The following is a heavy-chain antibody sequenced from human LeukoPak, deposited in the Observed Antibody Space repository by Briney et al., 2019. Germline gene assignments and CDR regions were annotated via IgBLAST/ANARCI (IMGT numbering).Heavy chain of an antibody. CDR2: INPNSGGT. J-gene: IGHJ4*02. CDR1: GYTFTGYY. D-gene: IGHD3-22*01. V-gene: IGHV1-2*02. Sequence: ASVKVSCTASGYTFTGYYMHWVRQAPGQGLEWMGWINPNSGGTNYAQKFQGRVTTTRDTSISTAYMELSRLRSDDTAVYYCARDGYYYDSSGYPYSWGQGTLVTVSS. CDR3: ARDGYYYDSSGYPYS.